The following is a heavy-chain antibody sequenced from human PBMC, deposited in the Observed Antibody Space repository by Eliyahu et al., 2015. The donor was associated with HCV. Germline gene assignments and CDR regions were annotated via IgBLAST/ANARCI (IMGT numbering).Heavy chain of an antibody. D-gene: IGHD3-22*01. CDR2: IWYDGSNK. CDR3: ARGGPSGYHVSLYYFDY. CDR1: GFTFSSXG. Sequence: QVQLVESGGGVVQPGRSLRLSCAASGFTFSSXGMHWVRQAPDKGLEWVAVIWYDGSNKYYADSVKGRFTISRDNSKNTLYLQMNSQRSEDTAVYYCARGGPSGYHVSLYYFDYWGQGTLVTVSS. V-gene: IGHV3-33*01. J-gene: IGHJ4*02.